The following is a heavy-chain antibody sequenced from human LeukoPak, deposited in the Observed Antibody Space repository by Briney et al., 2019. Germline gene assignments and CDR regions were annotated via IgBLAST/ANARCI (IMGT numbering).Heavy chain of an antibody. CDR3: ARNFWYDSSGWSRGPIDY. Sequence: SETLSLTCTVSGGSISSSSYYWGWIRQPPGKGLEWIGSIYYSGSTYYNPSLKSRVTISVDASKNQFSLKLSSVTAADTAVYYCARNFWYDSSGWSRGPIDYWGQGTLVTVSS. J-gene: IGHJ4*02. CDR1: GGSISSSSYY. CDR2: IYYSGST. D-gene: IGHD3-22*01. V-gene: IGHV4-39*07.